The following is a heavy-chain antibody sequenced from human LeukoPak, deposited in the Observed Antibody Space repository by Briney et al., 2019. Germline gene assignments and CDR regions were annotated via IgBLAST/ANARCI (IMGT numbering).Heavy chain of an antibody. CDR2: IYFSGST. D-gene: IGHD2-2*01. J-gene: IGHJ4*02. V-gene: IGHV4-59*01. Sequence: SETLSLTCTVSGGSINGYYWSWIRQPPGKGLEWIGYIYFSGSTSYNPSLKRRVTISVDTSKNQYSLKLNSVTAADTAVYYCARQAYCTGTSCYPFDYWGQGTLVTVSS. CDR3: ARQAYCTGTSCYPFDY. CDR1: GGSINGYY.